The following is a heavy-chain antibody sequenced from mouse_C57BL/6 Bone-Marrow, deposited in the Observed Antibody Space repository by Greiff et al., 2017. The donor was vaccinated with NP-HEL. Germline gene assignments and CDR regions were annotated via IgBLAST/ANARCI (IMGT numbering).Heavy chain of an antibody. CDR2: INPYNGGT. D-gene: IGHD4-1*01. J-gene: IGHJ4*01. CDR3: AREPPIGSYAMDY. CDR1: GYTFTDYY. V-gene: IGHV1-19*01. Sequence: VQLQQSGPVLVKPGASVKMSCKASGYTFTDYYMNWVKQSHGKSLEWIGVINPYNGGTSYNQKFKGKATLTVDKSSSTAYMELNSLTSEDSAVYYCAREPPIGSYAMDYWGQGTSVTVSS.